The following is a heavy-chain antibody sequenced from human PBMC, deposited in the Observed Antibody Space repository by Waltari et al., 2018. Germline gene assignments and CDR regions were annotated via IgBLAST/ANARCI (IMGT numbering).Heavy chain of an antibody. CDR2: IRCSGVCT. Sequence: VQLLESGGGLVQSGGSLRLSCAASGFTFRSYAMNWVRQAPGKWVCWVLVIRCSGVCTDYADSVNGRFTISRDNSKNTLYLQMNNLRVEDTAVYYCASSLYGDYTQIWGRVFDYWGQGTLVTVSS. CDR3: ASSLYGDYTQIWGRVFDY. CDR1: GFTFRSYA. J-gene: IGHJ4*02. D-gene: IGHD4-17*01. V-gene: IGHV3-23*01.